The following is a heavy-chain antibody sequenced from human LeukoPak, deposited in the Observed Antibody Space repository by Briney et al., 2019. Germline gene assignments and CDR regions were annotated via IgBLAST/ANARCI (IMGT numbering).Heavy chain of an antibody. CDR1: GGTFSSYT. Sequence: SVKVSCKASGGTFSSYTISWVRQAPGRGLEWMGRIIPILGIANYAQKFQGRVTITADKSTSTAYMELSSLRSEDTAVYYCASGYEGLNFDYWGQGTLVTVSS. D-gene: IGHD5-12*01. J-gene: IGHJ4*02. CDR3: ASGYEGLNFDY. CDR2: IIPILGIA. V-gene: IGHV1-69*02.